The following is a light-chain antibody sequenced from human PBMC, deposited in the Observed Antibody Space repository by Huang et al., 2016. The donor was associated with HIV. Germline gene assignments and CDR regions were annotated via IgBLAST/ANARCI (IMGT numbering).Light chain of an antibody. J-gene: IGKJ2*01. Sequence: IVLTQSPATLSLSPGERATITCGARPSVSNNYLSWYQQKPGLAPRLLIYDAHVRATGIPDRFSGSGSGTDFTLTISRLEPEDFAMYYCQQYSTSSYTVGQGTKVDI. CDR2: DAH. V-gene: IGKV3D-20*01. CDR1: PSVSNNY. CDR3: QQYSTSSYT.